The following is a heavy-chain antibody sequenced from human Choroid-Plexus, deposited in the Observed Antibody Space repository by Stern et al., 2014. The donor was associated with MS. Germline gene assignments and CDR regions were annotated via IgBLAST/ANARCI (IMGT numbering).Heavy chain of an antibody. CDR1: GFTFGSCA. CDR3: AKDRQYLTYFFDH. Sequence: VQLVESGGGVVQPGRPLRLSCVASGFTFGSCAMPWVRQAPGKGLEWVAGVSYDGSNKYYADSVKGRFTISRDKSQNTLYRQMSSLRPEDTAVYYCAKDRQYLTYFFDHWGQGSLVTVSS. D-gene: IGHD2/OR15-2a*01. V-gene: IGHV3-30*18. CDR2: VSYDGSNK. J-gene: IGHJ5*02.